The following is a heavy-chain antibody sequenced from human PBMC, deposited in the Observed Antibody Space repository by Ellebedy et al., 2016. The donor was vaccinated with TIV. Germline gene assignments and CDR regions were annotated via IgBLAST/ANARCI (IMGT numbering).Heavy chain of an antibody. J-gene: IGHJ6*02. V-gene: IGHV3-21*01. Sequence: GGSLRLSCAASGFTFSSYSMNWVRQAPGKGLEWVSSISSSSSYIYYADSLKGRFTISRDNAKNSLYLQMNSLRAEDTAVYYCARESFWNGVIGDDFGMDVWGQGTTVTVSS. CDR3: ARESFWNGVIGDDFGMDV. CDR2: ISSSSSYI. CDR1: GFTFSSYS. D-gene: IGHD3-3*01.